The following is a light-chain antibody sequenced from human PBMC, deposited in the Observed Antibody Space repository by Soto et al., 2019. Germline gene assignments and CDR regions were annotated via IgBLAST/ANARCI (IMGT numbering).Light chain of an antibody. Sequence: EIVLTQSPATLSLSPGERATLSCRASQSVSVYLGWYQEKPGQPPRLLISEASKRATGIPARFSGSGSGTDFTLTISGLEPEDSALYFWHQRYSWPHTFGQVTKLEI. CDR2: EAS. V-gene: IGKV3-11*01. CDR1: QSVSVY. CDR3: HQRYSWPHT. J-gene: IGKJ2*01.